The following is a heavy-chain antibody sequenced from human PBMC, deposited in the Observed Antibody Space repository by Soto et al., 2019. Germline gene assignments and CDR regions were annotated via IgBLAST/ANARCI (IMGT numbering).Heavy chain of an antibody. CDR1: GYTFTNYG. V-gene: IGHV1-18*01. CDR3: AKAIDPPPARIPCGPYDMDV. D-gene: IGHD6-6*01. J-gene: IGHJ6*03. CDR2: ISGYNGNT. Sequence: QVQLVQSGAEVKKPGASVKVSCKASGYTFTNYGINWVRQAPGQGLEWMGWISGYNGNTNFSQKLQGRVTMTTDTSTSTAYMELRSLRSDDTAVYYCAKAIDPPPARIPCGPYDMDVWGKGTTVTVSS.